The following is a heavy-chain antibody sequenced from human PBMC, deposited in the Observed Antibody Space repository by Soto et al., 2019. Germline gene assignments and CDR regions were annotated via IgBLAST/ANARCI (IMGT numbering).Heavy chain of an antibody. CDR1: GDSVSTNSAA. V-gene: IGHV6-1*01. D-gene: IGHD4-17*01. J-gene: IGHJ3*02. CDR3: AREGGSMVTTDAFEI. Sequence: SQTLSLTRAISGDSVSTNSAAWNWIRQSPSRGLEWLGRTYYRSKWYNDYAVSVKSRITISPDTSKNQFSLQLSSVTPEDTAMYYCAREGGSMVTTDAFEIWGHGTMVTVS. CDR2: TYYRSKWYN.